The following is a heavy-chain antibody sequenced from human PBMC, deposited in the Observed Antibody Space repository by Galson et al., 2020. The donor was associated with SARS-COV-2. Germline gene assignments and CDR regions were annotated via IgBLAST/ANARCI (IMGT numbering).Heavy chain of an antibody. CDR3: AKDGTDYGDYAVWYFDL. V-gene: IGHV3-33*06. CDR1: GFTFSSYG. J-gene: IGHJ2*01. D-gene: IGHD4-17*01. CDR2: IWYDGRNK. Sequence: GESLKISCAASGFTFSSYGMHWVRQAPGKGLEWVAVIWYDGRNKYYADSVKGRFTISRDNSKNTLYLQMNSLRAEDTAVYYCAKDGTDYGDYAVWYFDLWGRGTLVTVSS.